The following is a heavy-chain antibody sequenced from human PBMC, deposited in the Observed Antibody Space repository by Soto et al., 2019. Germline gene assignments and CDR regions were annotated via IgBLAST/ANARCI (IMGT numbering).Heavy chain of an antibody. J-gene: IGHJ6*02. D-gene: IGHD5-18*01. CDR1: GFTFSGSA. V-gene: IGHV3-73*01. CDR3: TNPQLYYGMDV. CDR2: IRSKANSYAT. Sequence: EVQLVESGGGLVQPGGSLKLSCAASGFTFSGSAMHWVRQASGKGLEWVGRIRSKANSYATAYAASVKGRFTISRDDSKNTAYRQMNSLKTEDTAVYYCTNPQLYYGMDVWGQGTTVTVSS.